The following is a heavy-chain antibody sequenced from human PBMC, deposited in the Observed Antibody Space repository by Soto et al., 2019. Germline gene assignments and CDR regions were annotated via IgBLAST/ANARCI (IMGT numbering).Heavy chain of an antibody. CDR1: GYSFTSYW. J-gene: IGHJ6*03. D-gene: IGHD2-2*01. CDR2: IYPGDSDT. V-gene: IGHV5-51*01. CDR3: ARHGVVPAAQYYYYYMDV. Sequence: PGESLKISCKGSGYSFTSYWIGWVRQMPGKGLEWMGIIYPGDSDTRYSPYFQGQVTISADKSISTAYLQWSSLKASDTAMHYCARHGVVPAAQYYYYYMDVWGKGTTVTVSS.